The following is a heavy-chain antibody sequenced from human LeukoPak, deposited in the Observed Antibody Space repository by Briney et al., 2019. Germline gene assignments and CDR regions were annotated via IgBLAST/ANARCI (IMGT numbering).Heavy chain of an antibody. V-gene: IGHV4-59*01. CDR3: ARGETYYDFWSGYPTITPLDY. CDR1: GGSISSYY. D-gene: IGHD3-3*01. J-gene: IGHJ4*02. Sequence: SATLSLTCTASGGSISSYYWSWIRQPPGKGLEWIGYIYYSGSTNYNPSLKSRVTISVDTSKNQFSLKLSSVTAADTAVYYCARGETYYDFWSGYPTITPLDYWGQGTLVTVSS. CDR2: IYYSGST.